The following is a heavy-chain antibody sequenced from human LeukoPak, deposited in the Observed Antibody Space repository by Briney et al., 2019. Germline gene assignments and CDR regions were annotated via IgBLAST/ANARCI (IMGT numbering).Heavy chain of an antibody. CDR3: ARLGAYYYYGMDV. D-gene: IGHD1-26*01. CDR2: ISWNSGTI. J-gene: IGHJ6*02. V-gene: IGHV3-9*01. CDR1: GFTFHEYA. Sequence: GRSLRLSCAASGFTFHEYAMHWVRQVPGKGLAWVSGISWNSGTIDYADSVKGRFTISRDNAKNSLYLQMNSLRAEDTAVYYCARLGAYYYYGMDVWGQGTTVTVSS.